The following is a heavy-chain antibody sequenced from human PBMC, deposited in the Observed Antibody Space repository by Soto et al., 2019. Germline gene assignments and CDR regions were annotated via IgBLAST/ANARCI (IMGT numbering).Heavy chain of an antibody. CDR2: ITGSGGST. CDR3: ATGRDSSDWSYWYFDL. Sequence: DVRLLESGGGLVQPGGSLRLSCAASGFTFSNSAMNWVRQAPGKGLEWVSGITGSGGSTYYADSVKGRFTISRDNSKNTLDLQMNSLRVEDTAVYYCATGRDSSDWSYWYFDLWGRGNLVTVSS. J-gene: IGHJ2*01. D-gene: IGHD6-19*01. V-gene: IGHV3-23*01. CDR1: GFTFSNSA.